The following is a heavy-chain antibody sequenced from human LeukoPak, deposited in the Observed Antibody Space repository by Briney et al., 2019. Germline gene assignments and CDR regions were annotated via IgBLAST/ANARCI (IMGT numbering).Heavy chain of an antibody. V-gene: IGHV4-61*01. CDR1: GGSVSSGSYY. Sequence: PSETLSLTCTVSGGSVSSGSYYWSWIRQPPGKGLEWIGYIYYSGSTNYNPSLKSRVTISVDTSKNQFYLMLSSVTAAATAVYYCARKHCGDYVRVPWYFDLWGRGTLVTVSS. D-gene: IGHD4-17*01. CDR3: ARKHCGDYVRVPWYFDL. CDR2: IYYSGST. J-gene: IGHJ2*01.